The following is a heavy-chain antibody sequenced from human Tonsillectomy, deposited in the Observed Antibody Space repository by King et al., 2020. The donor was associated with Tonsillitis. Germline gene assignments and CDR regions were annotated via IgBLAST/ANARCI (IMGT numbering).Heavy chain of an antibody. V-gene: IGHV4-30-2*01. CDR1: GGSLSSGDYS. CDR2: IFHSGIT. J-gene: IGHJ4*02. Sequence: LQLQESGSGLVKPSQTLSLTCAVSGGSLSSGDYSWRWIRQPPGKGLEWIWYIFHSGITYYNPSLRGRVTLSIDRSKNQFSLKLSSVTAADTAVYFCARDHVWGQGTLVTVSS. CDR3: ARDHV.